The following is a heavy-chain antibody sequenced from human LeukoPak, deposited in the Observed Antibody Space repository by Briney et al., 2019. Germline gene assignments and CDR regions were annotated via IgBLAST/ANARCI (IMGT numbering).Heavy chain of an antibody. Sequence: SETLSLTCTVSGGSISSSSYYWGWIRQPPGKGLEWIGSIYYSGSTYYNPSLKSRVTISVDRSKNQFSLKLSSVTAADTAVYYCARGRRITTYWFDPWGQGTLVTVSS. CDR1: GGSISSSSYY. CDR3: ARGRRITTYWFDP. CDR2: IYYSGST. D-gene: IGHD4-11*01. J-gene: IGHJ5*02. V-gene: IGHV4-39*07.